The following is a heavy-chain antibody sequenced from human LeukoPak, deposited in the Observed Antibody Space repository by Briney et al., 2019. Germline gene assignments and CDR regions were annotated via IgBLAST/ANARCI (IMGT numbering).Heavy chain of an antibody. Sequence: PSETLSPTCTVSGGSISRYYWSWIRLPPGKGLEWIGYIYYSGSTNYNPSLKSRVTISVDTSKNQFSLELSSVTAADTAVYYCARHGNDFGYYFDYWGQGTLVAVSS. CDR3: ARHGNDFGYYFDY. CDR2: IYYSGST. D-gene: IGHD1-1*01. CDR1: GGSISRYY. J-gene: IGHJ4*02. V-gene: IGHV4-59*08.